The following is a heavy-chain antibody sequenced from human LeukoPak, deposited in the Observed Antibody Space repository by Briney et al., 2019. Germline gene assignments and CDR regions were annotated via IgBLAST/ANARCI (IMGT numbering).Heavy chain of an antibody. CDR3: ARGLWFGELYGVRYYYYYMDV. CDR1: GHTFTIYY. J-gene: IGHJ6*03. V-gene: IGHV1-46*01. D-gene: IGHD3-10*01. CDR2: INSSCGST. Sequence: GASVNVSYKSSGHTFTIYYMHWVRQAPGQGLEWMGLINSSCGSTSYPQKFQGRVTMTRHTSTRKVHMELNSLRSEDTAVYYCARGLWFGELYGVRYYYYYMDVWGKGTTVTVSS.